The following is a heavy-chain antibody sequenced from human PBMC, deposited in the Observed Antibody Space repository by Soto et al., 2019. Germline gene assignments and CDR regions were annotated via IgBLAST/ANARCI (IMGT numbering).Heavy chain of an antibody. D-gene: IGHD6-19*01. J-gene: IGHJ4*02. CDR1: GGSFSGYY. V-gene: IGHV4-34*01. CDR2: INHSGST. CDR3: ARGLWPYGDPYSSGWYLR. Sequence: QVQLQQWGAGLLKPSETLSLTCAVYGGSFSGYYWSWIRQPPGKGLEWIGEINHSGSTNYNPSLKSRVTISVDTSKNQLSLKLSSVTAADTAVYYCARGLWPYGDPYSSGWYLRWGQGTLVTVSS.